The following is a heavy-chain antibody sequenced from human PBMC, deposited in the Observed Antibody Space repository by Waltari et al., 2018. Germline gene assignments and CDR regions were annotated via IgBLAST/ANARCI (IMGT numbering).Heavy chain of an antibody. V-gene: IGHV3-23*01. J-gene: IGHJ6*02. CDR3: AKCDAYDFHYGMDV. D-gene: IGHD3-3*01. Sequence: EVQLLESGGGLVQPGGSLRLSCAASGFTFSSHAMSWVRQAPGKGLEWVSAISGSGGSTYYADSVKGRFTISRDNSKNTLYLQMNSLRAEDTAVYYCAKCDAYDFHYGMDVWGQGTTVTVSS. CDR1: GFTFSSHA. CDR2: ISGSGGST.